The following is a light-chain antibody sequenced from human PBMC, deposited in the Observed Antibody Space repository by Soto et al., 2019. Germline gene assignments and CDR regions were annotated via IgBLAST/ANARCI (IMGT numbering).Light chain of an antibody. CDR2: SHD. J-gene: IGLJ3*02. V-gene: IGLV1-44*01. CDR1: SSNIGVNT. CDR3: AAWDDSLNGGV. Sequence: QSVLTQPPSASGTPGQRVTISCSGSSSNIGVNTVNWYQQLPGTAPKLLIHSHDQRPSGVPDRFSASRSGTSGSLAISGLQSEDEADYYCAAWDDSLNGGVFGGGTKVTVL.